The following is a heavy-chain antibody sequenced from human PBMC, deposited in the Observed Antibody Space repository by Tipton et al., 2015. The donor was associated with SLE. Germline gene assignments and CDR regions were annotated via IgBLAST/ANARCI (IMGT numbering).Heavy chain of an antibody. J-gene: IGHJ4*02. Sequence: TLSLTCAVYGGSFSGYYWSWIRQPPGKGLEWIGEINHSGSTNYNPSLKSRVTISVDTSKNHLSLKVTSVTAADTAVYFCARGSTILWLWGQGALVIVSS. CDR1: GGSFSGYY. CDR3: ARGSTILWL. D-gene: IGHD2-21*01. V-gene: IGHV4-34*01. CDR2: INHSGST.